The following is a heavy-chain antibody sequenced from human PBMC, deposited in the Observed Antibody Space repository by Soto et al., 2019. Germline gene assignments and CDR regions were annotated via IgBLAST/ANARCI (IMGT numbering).Heavy chain of an antibody. D-gene: IGHD3-22*01. J-gene: IGHJ4*02. CDR1: GFTFSNAW. CDR2: IKSKTDGGTA. V-gene: IGHV3-15*01. Sequence: AVGSLRLSCAASGFTFSNAWMSWVRQAPGKGLEWVGRIKSKTDGGTADYAAPVKGRFTISRDDSKNTLYLQMNSLKTEDTAVYYCTTEVYYYDSSGFDYWGQGTLVTVSS. CDR3: TTEVYYYDSSGFDY.